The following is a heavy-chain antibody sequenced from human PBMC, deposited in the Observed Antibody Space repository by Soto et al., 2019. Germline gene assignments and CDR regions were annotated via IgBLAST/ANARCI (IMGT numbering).Heavy chain of an antibody. CDR3: ARIRDLRFFDWLYFDY. D-gene: IGHD3-9*01. CDR2: ISAYNGNT. Sequence: QVQLVQSGVEVKKPGASVKVSCKASGYTFTNYAIIWVRQAPGQGLEWMGWISAYNGNTNYAQKFQGRVTMTTDTPTTTAYMELRSLRSDDTAVFYCARIRDLRFFDWLYFDYWGQGTLVTVSS. V-gene: IGHV1-18*01. J-gene: IGHJ4*02. CDR1: GYTFTNYA.